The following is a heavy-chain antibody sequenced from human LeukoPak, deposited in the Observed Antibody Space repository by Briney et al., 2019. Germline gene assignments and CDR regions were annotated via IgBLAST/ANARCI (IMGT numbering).Heavy chain of an antibody. CDR1: GFTFSNF. CDR2: IKEDGSEK. D-gene: IGHD3-10*01. J-gene: IGHJ3*02. V-gene: IGHV3-7*01. Sequence: GGSLRLSCAASGFTFSNFNWVRQVPGKALEWVANIKEDGSEKHYVDSVKGRFTISRDNAENSLYLQMDSLRAEDTAVYYCARDPYYYDSGSFAAFDIWGQGTMVTVSS. CDR3: ARDPYYYDSGSFAAFDI.